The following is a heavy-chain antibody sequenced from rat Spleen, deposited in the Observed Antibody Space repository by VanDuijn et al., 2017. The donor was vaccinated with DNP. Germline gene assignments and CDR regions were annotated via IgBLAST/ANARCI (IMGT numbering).Heavy chain of an antibody. CDR3: ARRGIGNSFDY. D-gene: IGHD3-6*01. CDR2: ISASGTRT. V-gene: IGHV5-46*01. J-gene: IGHJ2*01. Sequence: VQLKESGPGLVQPSQTLSLACTVPGFSLTSYHVHSVRQAPTKGLEWVATISASGTRTYYADSVKGRFTISRDNAKSSLYLQLNSLKSEDTATYYCARRGIGNSFDYWGQGVMVTVSS. CDR1: GFSLTSYH.